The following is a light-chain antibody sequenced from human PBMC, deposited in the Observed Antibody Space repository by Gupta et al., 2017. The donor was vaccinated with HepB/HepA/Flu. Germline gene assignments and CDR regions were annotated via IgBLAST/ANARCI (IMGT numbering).Light chain of an antibody. CDR1: QSVSTS. CDR2: GAS. V-gene: IGKV3-15*01. CDR3: QQYYNWPPFT. J-gene: IGKJ4*01. Sequence: DIVMTHPPATLSVSPGERATLSCWASQSVSTSLAWYHQKPGQAPRPLIYGASTRATGVSARFSGSGSGTEFTLTISSLQSEDFGVYYCQQYYNWPPFTFGGGTKVEI.